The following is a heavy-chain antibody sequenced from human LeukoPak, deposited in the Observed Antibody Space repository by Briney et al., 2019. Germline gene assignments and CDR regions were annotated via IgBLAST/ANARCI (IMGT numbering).Heavy chain of an antibody. Sequence: ASVKVSCKASGYTFTRYYMHWVRQAPGQWLEWMGWINPNSGGTNYAQKFQGRVTMTRDTSISTAYMELSRLRSDDTAVYYCARDRSDDSRRYAGSHWGQGTLVTVSS. CDR2: INPNSGGT. J-gene: IGHJ4*02. D-gene: IGHD2-8*01. CDR3: ARDRSDDSRRYAGSH. V-gene: IGHV1-2*02. CDR1: GYTFTRYY.